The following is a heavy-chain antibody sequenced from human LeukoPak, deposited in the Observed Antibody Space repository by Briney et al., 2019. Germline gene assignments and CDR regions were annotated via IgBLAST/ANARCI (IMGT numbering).Heavy chain of an antibody. Sequence: SETLSLTCTVSGGSISSGGYYWSWIRQPPGEGLEWIGYIYYSGSTYYNPSLKSRITISVDTSKNQFSLKLSSVTAADTAVYYCARDENKLGAIDYWGQGTLVTVSS. V-gene: IGHV4-30-4*01. CDR2: IYYSGST. CDR3: ARDENKLGAIDY. CDR1: GGSISSGGYY. J-gene: IGHJ4*02. D-gene: IGHD1/OR15-1a*01.